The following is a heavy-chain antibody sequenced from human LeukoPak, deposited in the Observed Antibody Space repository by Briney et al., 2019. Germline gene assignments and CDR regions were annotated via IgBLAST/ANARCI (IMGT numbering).Heavy chain of an antibody. V-gene: IGHV1-2*02. D-gene: IGHD3-3*01. CDR3: ARRRSLRFLEWLAEDHAFDI. CDR1: GYTFTSYG. Sequence: ASVTVSCKASGYTFTSYGISWVRQAPGQGLEWMGWINPNSGGTNYAQKFQGRVTMTRDTSISTAYMELSRLRSDDAAVYYCARRRSLRFLEWLAEDHAFDIWGQGTMVTVSS. J-gene: IGHJ3*02. CDR2: INPNSGGT.